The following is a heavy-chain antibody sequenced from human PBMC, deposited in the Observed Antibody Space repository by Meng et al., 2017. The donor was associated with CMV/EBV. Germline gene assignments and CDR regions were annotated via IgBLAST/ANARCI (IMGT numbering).Heavy chain of an antibody. Sequence: EVQLVESGGGLIHPGGSPRLSCAASGFTFSNYWMHWIRQAPGKGLMWVSRINIDGSTTTHADSVKGRFTISRDNAKNTVYLQMNSLRAEDTAVYYCARDLHWNSVDYWGQGTLVTVVS. CDR2: INIDGSTT. V-gene: IGHV3-74*03. CDR3: ARDLHWNSVDY. J-gene: IGHJ4*02. D-gene: IGHD1-7*01. CDR1: GFTFSNYW.